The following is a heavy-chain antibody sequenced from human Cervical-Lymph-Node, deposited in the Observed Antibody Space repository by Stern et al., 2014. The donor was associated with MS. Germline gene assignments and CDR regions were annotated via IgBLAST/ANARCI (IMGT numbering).Heavy chain of an antibody. CDR3: ASRDNPALVADLIEY. CDR2: IGPSGGGS. J-gene: IGHJ4*02. V-gene: IGHV1-46*03. Sequence: QVQLGQSGAQVKKPGASVTVSCAASGFTFTNYFIHWVRQAPGQGLEWMAMIGPSGGGSSYAPKFQGRVTMTRDTSTNTVYMRLSSLRSEDTAIYYCASRDNPALVADLIEYWGQGTLVTVSS. CDR1: GFTFTNYF. D-gene: IGHD2-21*01.